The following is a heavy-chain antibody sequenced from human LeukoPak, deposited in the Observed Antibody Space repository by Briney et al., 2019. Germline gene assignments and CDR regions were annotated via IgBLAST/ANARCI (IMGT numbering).Heavy chain of an antibody. J-gene: IGHJ6*03. Sequence: GGSLRLSCAASGFTVSSNYMGWVRQAPGKGLEWVSVIYSGGSTYYADSVKGRFTISRDNSKNTLYLQMNSLRAEDTAVYYCARRGCRSTSCYDYYYMDVWGKGTTVTVSS. CDR3: ARRGCRSTSCYDYYYMDV. D-gene: IGHD2-2*01. CDR2: IYSGGST. CDR1: GFTVSSNY. V-gene: IGHV3-53*01.